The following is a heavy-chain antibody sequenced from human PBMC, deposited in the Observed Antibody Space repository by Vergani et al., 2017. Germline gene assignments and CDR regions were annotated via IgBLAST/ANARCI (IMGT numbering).Heavy chain of an antibody. D-gene: IGHD3-10*01. CDR2: INAGNGNT. Sequence: QVQLVQSGAEVKKPGASVKVSCKASGYTFTSYAMHWVRQAPGQRLEWMGWINAGNGNTKYSQKFQGRVTITRDTSASTAYMELRSLRSEDTAVYYCARDGDLGDYGSGSYWGWFDPWGQGTLVTVSS. V-gene: IGHV1-3*01. CDR3: ARDGDLGDYGSGSYWGWFDP. CDR1: GYTFTSYA. J-gene: IGHJ5*02.